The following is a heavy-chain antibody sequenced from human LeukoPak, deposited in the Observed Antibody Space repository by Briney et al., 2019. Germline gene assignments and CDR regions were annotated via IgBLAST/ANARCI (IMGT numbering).Heavy chain of an antibody. CDR1: GFTVSSNY. V-gene: IGHV3-66*02. CDR3: ARAPSGYCSSTGCP. D-gene: IGHD2-2*01. Sequence: GGSLRLSCAASGFTVSSNYTSWVRQAPGKGLEWVSVIYSGGSTYYADSVKGRFTISRDNSKNTLYLQMNSLRAEDTAVYYCARAPSGYCSSTGCPWGQGTLVTVSS. J-gene: IGHJ5*02. CDR2: IYSGGST.